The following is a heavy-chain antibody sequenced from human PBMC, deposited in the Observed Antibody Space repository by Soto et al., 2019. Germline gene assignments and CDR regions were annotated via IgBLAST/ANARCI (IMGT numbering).Heavy chain of an antibody. Sequence: EVQLLESGGGLVQPGGSLRLSCAASGFTFSSYAMSWVRQAPGKGLEWVSAISGSGGSTYYADSVKGRFTISRDNSKKTLYLQMNSLRAEDTAVYYCAKRDCSSTSCPNWFDLWGQGTLVTVSS. V-gene: IGHV3-23*01. CDR2: ISGSGGST. J-gene: IGHJ5*02. CDR1: GFTFSSYA. CDR3: AKRDCSSTSCPNWFDL. D-gene: IGHD2-2*01.